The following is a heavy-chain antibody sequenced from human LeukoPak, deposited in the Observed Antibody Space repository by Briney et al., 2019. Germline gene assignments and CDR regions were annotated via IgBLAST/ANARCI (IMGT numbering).Heavy chain of an antibody. CDR3: ATTAGYCSGGSCYF. CDR1: GYSISSSYY. D-gene: IGHD2-15*01. CDR2: IYYSGST. V-gene: IGHV4-38-2*01. J-gene: IGHJ4*02. Sequence: PSETLSLTCAVSGYSISSSYYWGWIRQPPGKGLEWIGSIYYSGSTYYNPSLKSRVTISVDTSKNQSSLKLSSVTAADTAVYYCATTAGYCSGGSCYFWGQGTLVTVSS.